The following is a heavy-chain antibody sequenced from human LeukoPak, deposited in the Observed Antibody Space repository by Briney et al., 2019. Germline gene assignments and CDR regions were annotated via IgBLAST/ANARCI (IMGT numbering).Heavy chain of an antibody. CDR1: GGSISSYY. D-gene: IGHD4-17*01. J-gene: IGHJ4*02. CDR2: TYYSGST. CDR3: ARHSWVNGYFDF. Sequence: PSETLSLTCTVSGGSISSYYWSWIRQPPGKGLEWIGYTYYSGSTNYNPSLKSRVIISVDTSKNQFSLNLNSVTAADTAVYFCARHSWVNGYFDFWGQGTLVTVSS. V-gene: IGHV4-59*08.